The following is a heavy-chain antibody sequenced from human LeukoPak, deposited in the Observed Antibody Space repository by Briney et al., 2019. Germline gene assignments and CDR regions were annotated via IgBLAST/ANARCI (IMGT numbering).Heavy chain of an antibody. CDR1: GGSISSGGYY. CDR3: ARAGFWSGYYVAG. CDR2: IYHSGST. D-gene: IGHD3-3*01. Sequence: SETLSLTCTVSGGSISSGGYYWSWIRQPPGKGLEWIGYIYHSGSTYYNPSLKSRVTISVDRSKNQFSLKLGSVTAADTAVYYCARAGFWSGYYVAGWGQGTLVTVSS. J-gene: IGHJ4*02. V-gene: IGHV4-30-2*01.